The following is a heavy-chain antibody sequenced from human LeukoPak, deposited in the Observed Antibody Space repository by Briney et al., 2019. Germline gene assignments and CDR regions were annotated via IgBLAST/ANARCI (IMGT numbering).Heavy chain of an antibody. CDR3: ARGHCSGGSCYSSYFDY. J-gene: IGHJ4*02. V-gene: IGHV1-8*01. D-gene: IGHD2-15*01. Sequence: GASVKVSCKASGYTFTSYDINWVRQATGQGLEWMGWMNPNSGNTGYAQKFQGRVTMTRNTSISTAYMELSSLRSEDTAVYYCARGHCSGGSCYSSYFDYWAREPWSPSPQ. CDR1: GYTFTSYD. CDR2: MNPNSGNT.